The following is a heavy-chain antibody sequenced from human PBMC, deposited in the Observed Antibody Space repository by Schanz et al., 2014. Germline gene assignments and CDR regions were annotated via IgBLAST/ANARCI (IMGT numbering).Heavy chain of an antibody. CDR2: INPSGGST. V-gene: IGHV1-46*03. J-gene: IGHJ4*02. CDR1: GYTFTTYY. Sequence: QVQLLQSGAEVKKPGASMKVSCKASGYTFTTYYMLWVRQAPGQGLEWMGIINPSGGSTRYGQKFQGRITVTTDTSTSTVYLELSSLRSDDTAVYYGGRGFSRSYIDFWGQGTLITVSS. CDR3: GRGFSRSYIDF. D-gene: IGHD6-6*01.